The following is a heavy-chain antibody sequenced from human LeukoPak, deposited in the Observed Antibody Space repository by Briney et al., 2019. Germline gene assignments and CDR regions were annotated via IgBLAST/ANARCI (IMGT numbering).Heavy chain of an antibody. CDR2: ISSSGSTI. V-gene: IGHV3-48*03. D-gene: IGHD3-22*01. Sequence: GGSLRLSXAASGFTFSSYEMNWVRQAPGKGLEWVSYISSSGSTIYYADSVKGRFTISRDNAKNSLYLQMNSLRAEDTAVYYCARVHPFYYDSKVAFDIWGQGTMVTVSS. CDR3: ARVHPFYYDSKVAFDI. J-gene: IGHJ3*02. CDR1: GFTFSSYE.